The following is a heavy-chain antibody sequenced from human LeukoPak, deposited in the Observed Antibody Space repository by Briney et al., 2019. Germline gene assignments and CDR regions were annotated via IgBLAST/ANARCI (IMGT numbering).Heavy chain of an antibody. D-gene: IGHD2-15*01. CDR2: ISGSGGRT. V-gene: IGHV3-23*01. Sequence: GGSLRLSCAASGFIFSSFAMSWVRQAPGKGLEWVSGISGSGGRTSYADSVKGRFSVSRDISKNTLDLQMNSLRVEDTAVYYCARDLRDTVAVAGATVSWGQGTPVTVSS. J-gene: IGHJ5*02. CDR1: GFIFSSFA. CDR3: ARDLRDTVAVAGATVS.